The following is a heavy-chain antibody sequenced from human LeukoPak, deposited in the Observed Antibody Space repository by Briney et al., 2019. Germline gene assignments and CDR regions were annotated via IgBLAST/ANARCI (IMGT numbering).Heavy chain of an antibody. CDR2: MNPNSGNT. Sequence: ASVKVSCKASGYTFTSYDINWVRQATGQGLEWMGWMNPNSGNTGYAQKFQGRVTMTRNTSISTAYMELSSLRSEDTAVYYCARGVGYFDWLSFVRGYGMDVWGQGTTVTVPS. CDR1: GYTFTSYD. CDR3: ARGVGYFDWLSFVRGYGMDV. D-gene: IGHD3-9*01. J-gene: IGHJ6*02. V-gene: IGHV1-8*01.